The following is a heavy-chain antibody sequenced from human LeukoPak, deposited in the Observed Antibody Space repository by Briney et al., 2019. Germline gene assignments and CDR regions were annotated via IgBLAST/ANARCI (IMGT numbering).Heavy chain of an antibody. J-gene: IGHJ3*02. V-gene: IGHV3-64D*06. D-gene: IGHD3-22*01. Sequence: PGGSLRLSCSASGFTFSSYAMLWVRQAPGKGLEYVSTISSNGGSTYYADSVKGRFTISRDNSKNTLYLQMSGLRAEDTAVYYCVKGGIVVLISAFDIWGQGTMVTVSS. CDR1: GFTFSSYA. CDR2: ISSNGGST. CDR3: VKGGIVVLISAFDI.